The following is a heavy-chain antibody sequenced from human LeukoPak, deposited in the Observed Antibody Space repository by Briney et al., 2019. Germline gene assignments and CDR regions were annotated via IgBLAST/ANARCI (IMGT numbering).Heavy chain of an antibody. CDR2: ISSSSSYI. CDR1: GFTLSGYS. D-gene: IGHD6-19*01. J-gene: IGHJ6*02. Sequence: GGSLRLSCAASGFTLSGYSMNWVRQAPGKGLEWVSSISSSSSYIYYADSVKGRFTISRDNAKNSLYLQMNSLRAEDTAVYYCARDREIPGYSSGWRTYYYYGMDVWGQGTTVTVSS. CDR3: ARDREIPGYSSGWRTYYYYGMDV. V-gene: IGHV3-21*01.